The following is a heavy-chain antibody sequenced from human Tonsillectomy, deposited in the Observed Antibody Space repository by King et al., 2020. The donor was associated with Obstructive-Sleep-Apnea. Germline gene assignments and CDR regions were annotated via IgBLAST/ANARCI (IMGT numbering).Heavy chain of an antibody. CDR2: ISGSVGSK. J-gene: IGHJ4*02. D-gene: IGHD3-10*01. Sequence: VQLVESGGGLVQPGGSLRLSCAASVFTFSSFAMSWVRQAPGKGLEWVSAISGSVGSKYYVDSVRGRFTISRDNSKNTLYLQMNSLRAEDTAVYYCAKDLWSADYWGQGTLVTVSS. CDR1: VFTFSSFA. CDR3: AKDLWSADY. V-gene: IGHV3-23*04.